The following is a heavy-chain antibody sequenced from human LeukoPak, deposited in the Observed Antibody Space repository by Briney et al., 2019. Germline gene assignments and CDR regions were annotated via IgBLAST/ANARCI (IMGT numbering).Heavy chain of an antibody. V-gene: IGHV4-38-2*02. CDR3: ARDLLNRYCSSTSCPGLFDP. D-gene: IGHD2-2*01. J-gene: IGHJ5*02. CDR1: GYSISSSYY. Sequence: SETLSLTCAVSGYSISSSYYWGWIRQPPGKGLEWIGSIYHSGSTYYNPSLKSRVTISVDTSKNQFSLKLSSVTAADTAVYYCARDLLNRYCSSTSCPGLFDPWGQGTQVTVSS. CDR2: IYHSGST.